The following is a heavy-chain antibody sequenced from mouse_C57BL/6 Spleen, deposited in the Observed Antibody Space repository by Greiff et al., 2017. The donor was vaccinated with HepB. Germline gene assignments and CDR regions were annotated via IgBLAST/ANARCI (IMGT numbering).Heavy chain of an antibody. Sequence: QVQLQQPGAELVKPGASVKLSCKASGYTFTSYWMQWVKQRPGQGLEWIGEIDPSDSYTNYNQKFKGKATLTVDTSSSTAYMQLSSLTSEDSAVYYCASVGALGAYWGQGTLVTVSA. CDR1: GYTFTSYW. D-gene: IGHD3-1*01. CDR3: ASVGALGAY. CDR2: IDPSDSYT. V-gene: IGHV1-50*01. J-gene: IGHJ3*01.